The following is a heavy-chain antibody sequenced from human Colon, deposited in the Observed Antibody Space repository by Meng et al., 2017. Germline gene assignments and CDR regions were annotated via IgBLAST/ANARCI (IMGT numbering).Heavy chain of an antibody. D-gene: IGHD6-13*01. Sequence: PETLSLTCTVSGGSISSSSYYWGWIRQPPGKGLEWIGSIYYSGSTYYNPSLKSRVTISVDTSKNQFSLKLSSVTAADTAVYYCSAGTSNRDYWGQGTLVTVSS. CDR2: IYYSGST. CDR1: GGSISSSSYY. J-gene: IGHJ4*02. V-gene: IGHV4-39*07. CDR3: SAGTSNRDY.